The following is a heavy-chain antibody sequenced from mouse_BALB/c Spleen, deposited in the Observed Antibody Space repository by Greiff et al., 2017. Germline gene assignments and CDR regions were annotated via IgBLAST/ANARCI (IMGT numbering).Heavy chain of an antibody. D-gene: IGHD2-14*01. V-gene: IGHV1-9*01. CDR1: GYTFSSYW. J-gene: IGHJ3*01. Sequence: QVQLKQSGAELMKPGASVKISCKATGYTFSSYWIEWVKQRPGHGLEWIGEILPGSGSTNYNEKFKGKATFTADTSSNTAYMQLSSLTSEDSAVYYCARGENYRYDGGFCFWGQGTLVTVSA. CDR3: ARGENYRYDGGFCF. CDR2: ILPGSGST.